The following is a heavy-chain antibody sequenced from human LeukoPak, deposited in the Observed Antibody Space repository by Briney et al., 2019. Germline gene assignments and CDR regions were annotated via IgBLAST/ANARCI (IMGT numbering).Heavy chain of an antibody. CDR3: ARGPEFDP. Sequence: PGGSLRLSCAASGFNFIDYSMNWVRQAPGKGLEWISYIGISSGNTKYADSVKGRFTISRDKARNSLYLQMNSLRVEDTAVYYCARGPEFDPWGQGTLVTVSS. CDR1: GFNFIDYS. V-gene: IGHV3-48*01. J-gene: IGHJ5*02. CDR2: IGISSGNT.